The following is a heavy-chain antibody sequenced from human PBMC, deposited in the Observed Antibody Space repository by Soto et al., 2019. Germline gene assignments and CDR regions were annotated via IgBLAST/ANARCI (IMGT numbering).Heavy chain of an antibody. D-gene: IGHD3-10*01. Sequence: QVQLVQSGAEVKKPGASVKVSCKASGYTFTSYDINWVRQATGQGLEWMGWMNPNSGNTGYAQKFQGRVTMTRNTSISKAYMELSSLRAEDTAVYSCARGITYSASGGDAFDIWGQGTMVTVSS. V-gene: IGHV1-8*01. CDR1: GYTFTSYD. CDR2: MNPNSGNT. CDR3: ARGITYSASGGDAFDI. J-gene: IGHJ3*02.